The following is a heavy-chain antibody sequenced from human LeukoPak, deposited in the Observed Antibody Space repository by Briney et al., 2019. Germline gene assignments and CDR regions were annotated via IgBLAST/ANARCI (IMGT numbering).Heavy chain of an antibody. J-gene: IGHJ4*02. D-gene: IGHD3-10*01. CDR2: ISGSGGST. CDR1: GFTFSSYA. Sequence: GGSLRLSCAASGFTFSSYAMSWVRQAPGKGLEWVSAISGSGGSTYYADSVKGRFTISRDNSKNTLYLQMNSLRAEDTVVYYCAFRYDNYYGSGSYLSPLDYWGQGTLVTVSS. CDR3: AFRYDNYYGSGSYLSPLDY. V-gene: IGHV3-23*01.